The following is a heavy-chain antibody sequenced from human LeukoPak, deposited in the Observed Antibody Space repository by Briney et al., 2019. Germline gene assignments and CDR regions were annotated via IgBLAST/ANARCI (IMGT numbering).Heavy chain of an antibody. CDR1: GFTFTTYW. CDR3: ARDTPYGSGSYWSDY. J-gene: IGHJ4*02. V-gene: IGHV3-7*01. D-gene: IGHD3-10*01. Sequence: QPGGSLRLSCAASGFTFTTYWMSWVRQPPGKGLEWVANIKQDGTEKYYVDSVKGRFTISRDNAKNSLYLQMNSLRAEDTAVYYCARDTPYGSGSYWSDYWGQGILVTVSS. CDR2: IKQDGTEK.